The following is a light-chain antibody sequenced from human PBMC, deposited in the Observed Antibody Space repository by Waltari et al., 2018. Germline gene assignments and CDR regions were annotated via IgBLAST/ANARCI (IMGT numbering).Light chain of an antibody. CDR2: WAS. CDR1: QSVLYSSNNKNY. Sequence: DIVMTQSPDSLAVSLGERATIHGKSSQSVLYSSNNKNYLAWYQQKPGQPPKLLIYWASTRESGVPDRFSGSGSGTDFTLTISSLQAEDVAVYYCQQYYSTPLYTFGQGTKLEIK. J-gene: IGKJ2*01. CDR3: QQYYSTPLYT. V-gene: IGKV4-1*01.